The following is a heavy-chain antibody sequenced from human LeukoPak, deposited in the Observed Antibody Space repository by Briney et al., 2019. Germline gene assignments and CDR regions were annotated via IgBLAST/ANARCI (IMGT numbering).Heavy chain of an antibody. CDR1: GFTVSSNY. V-gene: IGHV3-53*01. D-gene: IGHD1-26*01. J-gene: IGHJ6*02. CDR3: ARDRGGRHYYYYGMDL. Sequence: GSLRLSCAASGFTVSSNYMSWVRQAPGKGLEWVSVIYSGGSTYYADSVKGRFTISRDNSKNTLYLQMNSLRAEDTAVYYCARDRGGRHYYYYGMDLWRQATTVTVSS. CDR2: IYSGGST.